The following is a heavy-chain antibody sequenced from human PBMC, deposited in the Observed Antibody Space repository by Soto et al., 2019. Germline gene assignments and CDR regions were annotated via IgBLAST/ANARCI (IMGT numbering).Heavy chain of an antibody. CDR2: IGTAGDT. CDR3: ARSVWYYGMDV. CDR1: GFTFSSYD. J-gene: IGHJ6*02. Sequence: GGSLRLSCTASGFTFSSYDMHWVRQSTGKGLEWVSAIGTAGDTYYPSSVKGRFTISRENAKKSLYLQMNSLRAEDTAVYYRARSVWYYGMDVWGQGTTVTVSS. V-gene: IGHV3-13*01.